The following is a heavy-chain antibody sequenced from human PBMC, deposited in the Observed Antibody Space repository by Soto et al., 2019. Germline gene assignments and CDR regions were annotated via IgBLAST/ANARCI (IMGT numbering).Heavy chain of an antibody. Sequence: QIQLVQSGAEVKKPGASVKVSCKASGYTFNIYGINWVRQAPGQGLEWMGWISAFNGKTNYAQNFQGRVTMTTDTSTSTAYVELRSLRSDDTAVYYWARDRVPKSSGFFPFDYWGHGPLVTVSS. V-gene: IGHV1-18*01. CDR2: ISAFNGKT. J-gene: IGHJ4*01. CDR3: ARDRVPKSSGFFPFDY. CDR1: GYTFNIYG. D-gene: IGHD3-22*01.